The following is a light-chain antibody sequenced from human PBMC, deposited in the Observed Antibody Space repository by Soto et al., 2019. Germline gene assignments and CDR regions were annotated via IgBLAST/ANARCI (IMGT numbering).Light chain of an antibody. CDR3: CSYAGSSTPYV. V-gene: IGLV2-23*01. J-gene: IGLJ1*01. Sequence: QSALTQPASVSGSPGQSITISCTGTSSDVGSYNLVSWYQQHSGKAPKLMIYEGSKRPSGVSNRFSGSKSGNTASLTISGLQAEDEADYYCCSYAGSSTPYVFGTGTKVTVL. CDR1: SSDVGSYNL. CDR2: EGS.